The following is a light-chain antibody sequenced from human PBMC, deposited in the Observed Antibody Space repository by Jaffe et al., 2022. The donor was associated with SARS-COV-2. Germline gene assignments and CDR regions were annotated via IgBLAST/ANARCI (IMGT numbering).Light chain of an antibody. Sequence: DVVMTQSPLSLPVTLGQPASISCRSSQSLVHSTGNTYLFWFQQRPGQSPRRLIYGVSDRDSGVPDRFSGSGSGTDFTLKISRVEAEDVAVYYCMQGTHWPYTFGQGTKLEIK. J-gene: IGKJ2*01. V-gene: IGKV2-30*02. CDR1: QSLVHSTGNTY. CDR3: MQGTHWPYT. CDR2: GVS.